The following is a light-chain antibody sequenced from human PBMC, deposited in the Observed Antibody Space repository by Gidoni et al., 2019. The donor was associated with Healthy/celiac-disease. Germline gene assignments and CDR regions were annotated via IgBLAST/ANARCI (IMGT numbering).Light chain of an antibody. CDR2: GNS. V-gene: IGLV1-40*01. CDR1: SSNIGAHYD. J-gene: IGLJ1*01. Sequence: QSVLTQPPSVSGAPGQRVTIPCTGSSSNIGAHYDVHWYQQLPGTAPKLLIYGNSNRPSGVPDRFSGSKSGTSASLAITGLQAEDEAEYYCQSYDSSLSGYVFGTGTKVTVL. CDR3: QSYDSSLSGYV.